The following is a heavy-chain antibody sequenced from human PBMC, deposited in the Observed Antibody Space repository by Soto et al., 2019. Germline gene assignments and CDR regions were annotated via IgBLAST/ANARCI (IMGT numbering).Heavy chain of an antibody. CDR1: GFTFSSYG. J-gene: IGHJ5*02. D-gene: IGHD5-18*01. V-gene: IGHV3-33*01. Sequence: QVQLVESGGGVVQPGRSLRLSCAASGFTFSSYGMHWVRQAPGKGLEWVAVIWYDGSNKYYADSVKGRFTISRDNSKNTLYPQLNSLRAEDTAVYYCARDEDSSVDTLNWFDPWGQGTLVTVSS. CDR3: ARDEDSSVDTLNWFDP. CDR2: IWYDGSNK.